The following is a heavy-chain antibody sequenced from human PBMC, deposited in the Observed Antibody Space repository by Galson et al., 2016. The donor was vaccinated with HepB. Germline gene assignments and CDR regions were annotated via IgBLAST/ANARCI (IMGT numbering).Heavy chain of an antibody. CDR2: ISWNGGSI. CDR3: AKSGGMNYYYYMDV. D-gene: IGHD1-26*01. J-gene: IGHJ6*03. V-gene: IGHV3-9*01. CDR1: GFPFDDYA. Sequence: SLRLSCAASGFPFDDYAMHWVRQAPGKGLEWVSSISWNGGSIDYAGSVKGRFAISRDNAKNSLYLQMNSLRAEDTALYYCAKSGGMNYYYYMDVWGKGTTVTVSS.